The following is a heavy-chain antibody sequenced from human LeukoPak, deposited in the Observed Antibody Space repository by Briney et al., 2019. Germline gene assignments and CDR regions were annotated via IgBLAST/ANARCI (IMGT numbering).Heavy chain of an antibody. Sequence: GGSLRLSCAASGFTFSSFNMNWVRQAPGRGLEWVSNISSSGSAIYYADSVKGRFTISRDNAKNSLYLQMNSLRAEDTAVYYCARDEGDYSSGWYFDYWGQGTRVTVSS. CDR1: GFTFSSFN. CDR3: ARDEGDYSSGWYFDY. J-gene: IGHJ4*01. V-gene: IGHV3-48*04. D-gene: IGHD6-19*01. CDR2: ISSSGSAI.